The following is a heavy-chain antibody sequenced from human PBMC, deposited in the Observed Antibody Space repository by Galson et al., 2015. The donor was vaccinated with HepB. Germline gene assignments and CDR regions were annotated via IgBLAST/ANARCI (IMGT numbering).Heavy chain of an antibody. CDR1: GFSLSTSGMR. Sequence: PALVKPTQTLTLTCTFSGFSLSTSGMRVSWIRQPPGKALEWLARIDWDDDKFYRTSLKTRLTISKDTSKNQVVLTLTNMDPVDTATYYCVAPGGNPLGELNYWGQGTLVTVSS. CDR3: VAPGGNPLGELNY. CDR2: IDWDDDK. J-gene: IGHJ4*02. V-gene: IGHV2-70*04. D-gene: IGHD1-7*01.